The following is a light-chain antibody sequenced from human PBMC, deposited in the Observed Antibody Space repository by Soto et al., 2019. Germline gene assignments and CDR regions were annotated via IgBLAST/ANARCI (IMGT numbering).Light chain of an antibody. CDR1: QSVSSY. J-gene: IGKJ4*01. V-gene: IGKV3-11*01. Sequence: EIVLTQSPATLSLSPGERATLSCRASQSVSSYLAWYQQKPGQAPRLLIYDASNRATGIPARFSGSGSGTDFTLTISSLESEYSAVYYCQQRSNWPLLTFGGGTKVEIK. CDR2: DAS. CDR3: QQRSNWPLLT.